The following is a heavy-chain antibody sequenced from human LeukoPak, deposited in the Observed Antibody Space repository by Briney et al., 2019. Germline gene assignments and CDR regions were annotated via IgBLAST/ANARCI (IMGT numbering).Heavy chain of an antibody. V-gene: IGHV1-18*04. CDR3: ARVDLLTGYYFFDY. D-gene: IGHD3-9*01. J-gene: IGHJ4*02. CDR2: SRGDNGNT. CDR1: GYTFTGHY. Sequence: HRASVKVSCKASGYTFTGHYMHWVRQAPGQGLESVGWSRGDNGNTNYAQKLQGRVTMTTDTSTSTAYMELRSLGSDETAVYYCARVDLLTGYYFFDYWGQGTLVTVSS.